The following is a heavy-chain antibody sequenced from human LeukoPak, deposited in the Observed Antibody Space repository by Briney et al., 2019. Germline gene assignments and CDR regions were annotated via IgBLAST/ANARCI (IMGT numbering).Heavy chain of an antibody. J-gene: IGHJ3*02. Sequence: ASVTVSCKASGGTFSSYAIRWVRQAPARRLEWMGRIIPIFGIANYAQKFQGRVTITADKSTSTAYMELSSLRSEDTAVYYCASLYSNYVFDAFDIWGQGTMVTVSS. V-gene: IGHV1-69*04. CDR3: ASLYSNYVFDAFDI. CDR2: IIPIFGIA. CDR1: GGTFSSYA. D-gene: IGHD4-11*01.